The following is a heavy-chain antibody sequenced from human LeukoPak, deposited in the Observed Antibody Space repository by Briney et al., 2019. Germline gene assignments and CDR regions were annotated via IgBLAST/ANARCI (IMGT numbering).Heavy chain of an antibody. D-gene: IGHD2-15*01. CDR2: INGDGSSS. CDR1: GFTFSNSW. V-gene: IGHV3-74*01. J-gene: IGHJ4*02. CDR3: AWEYCSAGVCSRSFDY. Sequence: GGSLILACAATGFTFSNSWMHWLRQIPGKGLVWVSRINGDGSSSAYADSVKGRFTISRDNAKNTLYLQMNSLRAEDTAVYYCAWEYCSAGVCSRSFDYWGQGTLVTVSS.